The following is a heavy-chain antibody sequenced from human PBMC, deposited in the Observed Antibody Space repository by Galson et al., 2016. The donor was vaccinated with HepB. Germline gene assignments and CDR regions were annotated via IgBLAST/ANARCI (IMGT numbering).Heavy chain of an antibody. D-gene: IGHD6-19*01. V-gene: IGHV3-30*18. J-gene: IGHJ4*02. CDR1: GFTFGHYG. CDR2: VSFNGNVQ. Sequence: FLRLSYAASGFTFGHYGMNWVRQAPGKGPEWVGVVSFNGNVQYYADSLKGRFTISRDNSKNTLYLQMDSLRVEDTALYYCAKEPQKYSSGWYYYNWGQGALVTVSS. CDR3: AKEPQKYSSGWYYYN.